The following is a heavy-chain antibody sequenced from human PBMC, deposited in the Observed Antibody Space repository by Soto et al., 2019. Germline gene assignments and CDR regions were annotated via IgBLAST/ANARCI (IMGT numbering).Heavy chain of an antibody. J-gene: IGHJ4*02. CDR2: LSHSGRT. D-gene: IGHD2-2*01. CDR1: GFSISSDSY. V-gene: IGHV4-38-2*01. Sequence: SETLSLTCAVSGFSISSDSYWGWMRQSPGKGLEWIGTLSHSGRTFYNPSLKSRVTISADTTKNQFSLSLTSVTAADTAVYYCGHLKTDTEVAPAPPLFDSWGQGTRVTVSS. CDR3: GHLKTDTEVAPAPPLFDS.